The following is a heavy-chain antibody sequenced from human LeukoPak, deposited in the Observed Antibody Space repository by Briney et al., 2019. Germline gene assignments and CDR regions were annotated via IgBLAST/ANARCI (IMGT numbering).Heavy chain of an antibody. CDR2: IYTSGST. Sequence: SQTLSLTCTVSGGSISSGSYYWSWIRQPAGKGLEWIGRIYTSGSTNYNPSLKSRVTISVDTSKNQFSLKLSSVTAADTAVYYCARDRGDGYNLNAFDIWGQGTMVTVSP. CDR1: GGSISSGSYY. D-gene: IGHD5-24*01. J-gene: IGHJ3*02. CDR3: ARDRGDGYNLNAFDI. V-gene: IGHV4-61*02.